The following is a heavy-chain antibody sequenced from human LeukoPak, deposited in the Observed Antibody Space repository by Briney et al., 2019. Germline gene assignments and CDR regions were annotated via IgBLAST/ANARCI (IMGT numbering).Heavy chain of an antibody. V-gene: IGHV3-7*01. J-gene: IGHJ4*02. D-gene: IGHD5-18*01. CDR1: GFTFSSYW. CDR2: IKQDGSEK. Sequence: QSGGSLRLSCAASGFTFSSYWMSWVRQAPGKGLEWVANIKQDGSEKYYVDSVKGRFTISRDNAKKSLYLQMNSLRAEDTAVYYCARHLSGITGYTYGRGIDYWGQGTLLTVSS. CDR3: ARHLSGITGYTYGRGIDY.